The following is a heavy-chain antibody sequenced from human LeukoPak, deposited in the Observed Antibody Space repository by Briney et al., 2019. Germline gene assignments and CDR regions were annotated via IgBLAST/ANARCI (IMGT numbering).Heavy chain of an antibody. CDR2: ISSSSSYI. V-gene: IGHV3-21*01. J-gene: IGHJ3*02. D-gene: IGHD4-17*01. CDR1: GFTFSSYS. Sequence: GGSLRLSCAASGFTFSSYSMNWVRQAPGKGLEWVSSISSSSSYIYYADSVKGRFTISRDNAENSLYLQMNSLRAEDTAVYYCARDPYGDYDAFDIWGQGTMVTVSS. CDR3: ARDPYGDYDAFDI.